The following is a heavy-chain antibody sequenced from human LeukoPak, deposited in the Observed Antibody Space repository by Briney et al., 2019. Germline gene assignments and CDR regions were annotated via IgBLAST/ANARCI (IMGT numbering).Heavy chain of an antibody. J-gene: IGHJ6*03. CDR3: AKVDRGDYSTSPVPYYNYYMNV. CDR2: ISSSSSLI. D-gene: IGHD6-13*01. CDR1: GFTFSYYS. V-gene: IGHV3-21*01. Sequence: GGSLRLSCAASGFTFSYYSMNWVRQAPGRGLEWVSCISSSSSLIFYSDSVRGRFTISRDNAKNLLYLHMNSLRVEDTAVYYCAKVDRGDYSTSPVPYYNYYMNVWGKGTTVTVSS.